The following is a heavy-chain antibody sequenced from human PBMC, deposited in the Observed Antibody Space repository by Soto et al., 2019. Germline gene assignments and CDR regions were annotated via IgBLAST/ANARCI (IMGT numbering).Heavy chain of an antibody. CDR2: ISYDGSNK. Sequence: PGGSLRLSCAASGFTFSSYGMHWVRQAPGKGLEWVAVISYDGSNKYYADSVKGRFTISRDNSKNTLYPQMNSLRAEDTAVYYCAKARYYYDSTGGMDVWGQGTTVTVSS. CDR1: GFTFSSYG. V-gene: IGHV3-30*18. CDR3: AKARYYYDSTGGMDV. J-gene: IGHJ6*02. D-gene: IGHD3-22*01.